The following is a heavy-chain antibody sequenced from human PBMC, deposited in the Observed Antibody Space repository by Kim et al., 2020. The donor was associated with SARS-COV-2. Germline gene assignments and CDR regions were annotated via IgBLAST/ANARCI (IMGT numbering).Heavy chain of an antibody. CDR2: INHSGST. D-gene: IGHD3-10*01. CDR3: ARLLWFGELFVDYYYGMDV. CDR1: GGSFSGYY. J-gene: IGHJ6*02. Sequence: SETLSLTCAVYGGSFSGYYWSWIRQPPGKGLEWIGEINHSGSTNYNPSLKSRVTISVDTSKNQFSLKLSSVTAADTAVYYCARLLWFGELFVDYYYGMDVWGQGTPVTVSS. V-gene: IGHV4-34*01.